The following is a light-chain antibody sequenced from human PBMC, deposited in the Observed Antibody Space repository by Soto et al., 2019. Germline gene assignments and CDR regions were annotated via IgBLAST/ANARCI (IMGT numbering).Light chain of an antibody. CDR3: QQYNSYWT. J-gene: IGKJ1*01. CDR1: QSISSW. CDR2: KAS. Sequence: DIQMTQSPSTLSASVGDRVTITCRASQSISSWSAWYQQKPGKAPKLLIYKASSLESGVPSRFSGSGSGTEFTLTISSLPPDDFATYYSQQYNSYWTFGQGTKVEIK. V-gene: IGKV1-5*03.